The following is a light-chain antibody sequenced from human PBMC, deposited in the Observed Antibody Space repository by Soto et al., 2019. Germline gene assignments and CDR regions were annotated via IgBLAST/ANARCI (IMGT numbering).Light chain of an antibody. CDR2: EVR. CDR1: SNDVGDYNY. Sequence: QSALTQPACVSLSPGQSITISCTGTSNDVGDYNYVSWYQHHPGKAPKLIIYEVRNRPSGVPNRFSGAKSGNTASLTISGLQAEDEADYYCSSYRTGSAFYVFGSGTKVTV. J-gene: IGLJ1*01. V-gene: IGLV2-14*01. CDR3: SSYRTGSAFYV.